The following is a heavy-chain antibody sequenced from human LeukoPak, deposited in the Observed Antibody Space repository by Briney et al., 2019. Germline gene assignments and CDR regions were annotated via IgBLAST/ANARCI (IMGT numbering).Heavy chain of an antibody. J-gene: IGHJ6*02. CDR1: GFTFSSYS. CDR3: ARVLFIVGAPYGMDV. Sequence: PGGSLRLPCAASGFTFSSYSMNWVRQAPGKGLEWVSSISSSSSSYIYYADSVKGRFTISRDNAKNSLYLQMNSLRAEDTAVYYCARVLFIVGAPYGMDVWGQGTTVTVSS. CDR2: ISSSSSSYI. V-gene: IGHV3-21*01. D-gene: IGHD1-26*01.